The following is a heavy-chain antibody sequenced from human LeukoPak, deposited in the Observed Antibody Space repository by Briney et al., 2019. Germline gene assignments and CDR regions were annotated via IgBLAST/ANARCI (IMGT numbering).Heavy chain of an antibody. V-gene: IGHV3-33*01. CDR3: ARQSRIQLWQTIDY. D-gene: IGHD5-18*01. J-gene: IGHJ4*02. Sequence: GGSLRLSCAASGFTFSSYGMHWVRQAPGKGLEWVAVIWYDGSNKYYADSVKGRFTISRDNSKNTLDLQMNSLRAEDTAVYYCARQSRIQLWQTIDYWGQGTLVTVSS. CDR2: IWYDGSNK. CDR1: GFTFSSYG.